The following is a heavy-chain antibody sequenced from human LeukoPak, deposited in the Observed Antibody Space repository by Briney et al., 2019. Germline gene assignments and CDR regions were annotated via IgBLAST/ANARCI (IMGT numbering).Heavy chain of an antibody. V-gene: IGHV4-59*01. CDR2: IYYTGNT. CDR1: SGSISSDY. D-gene: IGHD2-21*01. CDR3: AKGADVIITDAFDI. Sequence: PSETLSLTCSVSSGSISSDYWSWIRQPPGKGLEWLGYIYYTGNTKYNPSLKSRVTISLETSKKQFSLKLSSVTAADTAVYYCAKGADVIITDAFDIWGQGTTVTVSS. J-gene: IGHJ3*02.